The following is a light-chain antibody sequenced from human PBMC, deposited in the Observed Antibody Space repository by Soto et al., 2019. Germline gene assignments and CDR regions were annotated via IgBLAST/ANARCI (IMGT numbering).Light chain of an antibody. V-gene: IGKV1-5*03. Sequence: DIQVTQSPSTLSASVGDRVTITCRASQSISIWLAWFQQKPGKAPKLLIYKASTLESGVPSRFSGSGSGTEFTLTISSLQPDDFATYYCQQYDDYPLTFGGGTRVEIK. CDR3: QQYDDYPLT. J-gene: IGKJ4*01. CDR1: QSISIW. CDR2: KAS.